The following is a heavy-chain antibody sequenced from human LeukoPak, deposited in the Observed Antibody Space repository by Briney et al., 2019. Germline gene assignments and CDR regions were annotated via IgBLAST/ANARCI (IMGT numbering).Heavy chain of an antibody. Sequence: ASVKVSCKASRYTFTSYDINWVRQATGQGLEWMGWMNPNSGNTGYAQKFQGRVTMTRNTSISTAYMELSSLRSEDTAVYYCARGLDGGSYYYYYYMDVWGKGTTVTVSS. D-gene: IGHD4-23*01. CDR2: MNPNSGNT. CDR3: ARGLDGGSYYYYYYMDV. V-gene: IGHV1-8*01. CDR1: RYTFTSYD. J-gene: IGHJ6*03.